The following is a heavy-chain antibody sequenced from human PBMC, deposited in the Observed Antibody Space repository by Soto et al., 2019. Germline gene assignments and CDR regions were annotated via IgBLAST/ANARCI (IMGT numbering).Heavy chain of an antibody. J-gene: IGHJ4*02. CDR1: GYTFPSYG. D-gene: IGHD1-1*01. CDR3: ARGRYGDY. Sequence: QVHLVQSGAEVRKPGASVKVSCKGSGYTFPSYGIAWVRQAPGQGLEWMGWISAHNDNTNYAQKVQGRVTVTRDTSTSTAYMELRNLRSDDTAVYYCARGRYGDYWGQGALVTGSS. V-gene: IGHV1-18*01. CDR2: ISAHNDNT.